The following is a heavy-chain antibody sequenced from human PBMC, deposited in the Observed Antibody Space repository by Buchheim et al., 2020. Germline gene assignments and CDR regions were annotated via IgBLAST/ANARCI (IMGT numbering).Heavy chain of an antibody. CDR3: ARGERSLTLPLDYYYYYMDV. Sequence: QVQLVQSGAEVKKPGASVKVSCKASGHTFTSYYMHWVRQVPGQGLEWMGIINPSGGSTSYAQKFQGRVTMTRDTSTSTVYMELSSLRSEDTAVYYCARGERSLTLPLDYYYYYMDVWGKGTT. CDR1: GHTFTSYY. D-gene: IGHD3-16*01. J-gene: IGHJ6*03. CDR2: INPSGGST. V-gene: IGHV1-46*01.